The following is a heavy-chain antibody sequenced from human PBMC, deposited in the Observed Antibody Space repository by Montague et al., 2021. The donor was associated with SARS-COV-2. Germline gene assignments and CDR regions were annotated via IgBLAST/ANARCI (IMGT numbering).Heavy chain of an antibody. CDR2: IHSGASYA. D-gene: IGHD1-26*01. J-gene: IGHJ4*02. V-gene: IGHV3-23*03. CDR3: AKGVGQKSSAVDY. CDR1: GFTFSSHN. Sequence: SLSLSWSASGFTFSSHNMTWVRQAPGKGLEWVSIIHSGASYASYAGSVKGRFTISRDNSKNTLYLQMNSLRAEDTAVYYCAKGVGQKSSAVDYWGQGTQVTASS.